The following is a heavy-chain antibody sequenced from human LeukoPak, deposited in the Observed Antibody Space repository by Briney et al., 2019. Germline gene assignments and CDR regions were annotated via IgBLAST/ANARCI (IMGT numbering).Heavy chain of an antibody. CDR3: ARVRAGGPRLALDV. CDR2: IYDSGST. J-gene: IGHJ3*01. Sequence: PSETLSLTCAVSGGSINSYYWSWIRQPPGKGLAWIGYIYDSGSTNYHPSLTSRATPSLYTSTNQVSLELSSVTAADTAVYYCARVRAGGPRLALDVWGQGTMVTVSS. CDR1: GGSINSYY. V-gene: IGHV4-59*01. D-gene: IGHD6-13*01.